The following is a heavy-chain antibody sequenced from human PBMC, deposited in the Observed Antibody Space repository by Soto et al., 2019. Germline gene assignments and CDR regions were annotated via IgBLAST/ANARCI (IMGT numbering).Heavy chain of an antibody. CDR2: IDWDDDK. Sequence: SGPTLVNPTQTLTLTCTFSGFSLSTSGMCVSWIRQPPGKALEWLALIDWDDDKYYSTSLKTRLTISKDTSKNQVVLTMTNMDPVATATYYCARMNQGMRAVDYWGQGTLVTVSS. J-gene: IGHJ4*02. CDR1: GFSLSTSGMC. V-gene: IGHV2-70*01. CDR3: ARMNQGMRAVDY.